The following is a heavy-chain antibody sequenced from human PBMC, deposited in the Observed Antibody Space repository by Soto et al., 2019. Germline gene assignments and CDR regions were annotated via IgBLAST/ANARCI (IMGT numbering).Heavy chain of an antibody. J-gene: IGHJ6*02. CDR3: ARDHNFGFILYAMDV. CDR1: GYTFTSYS. Sequence: ASVKVSCKASGYTFTSYSMHWVRQAPGQGLEWMGIINPSSGRTSYAQNFQGRVTMTSDTSTSIVYMEMSSLKSADTAVYYCARDHNFGFILYAMDVWGQGTTVTVSS. D-gene: IGHD2-15*01. CDR2: INPSSGRT. V-gene: IGHV1-46*01.